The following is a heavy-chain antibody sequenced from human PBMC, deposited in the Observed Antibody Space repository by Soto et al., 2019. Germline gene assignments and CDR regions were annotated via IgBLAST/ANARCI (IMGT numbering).Heavy chain of an antibody. D-gene: IGHD6-19*01. V-gene: IGHV5-10-1*03. J-gene: IGHJ4*02. CDR2: IDPSDSYT. CDR3: AIQYSRGWYGIDY. CDR1: GYSFTNYW. Sequence: EVQLVQSGAEVKKPGESLRISCKGSGYSFTNYWITWVRQMPGRGLEWMGRIDPSDSYTNYSPSFHGHVTISADKSINTAYLQWSSLKASDTAMYFCAIQYSRGWYGIDYWGQGTLVTVSS.